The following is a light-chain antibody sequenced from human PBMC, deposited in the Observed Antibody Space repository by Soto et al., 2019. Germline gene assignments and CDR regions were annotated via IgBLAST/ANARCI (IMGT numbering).Light chain of an antibody. Sequence: QSVLTQPPSVSGAPGQRVTISCTGSNSNIGAGYDVHWYQQFPGTAPKLLIYFNSNRPSGVPDRFSGSTSGTSASLAITGLQAEDEADYYCQSYDSSLSGCVFGAGIKVTVL. V-gene: IGLV1-40*01. J-gene: IGLJ1*01. CDR1: NSNIGAGYD. CDR2: FNS. CDR3: QSYDSSLSGCV.